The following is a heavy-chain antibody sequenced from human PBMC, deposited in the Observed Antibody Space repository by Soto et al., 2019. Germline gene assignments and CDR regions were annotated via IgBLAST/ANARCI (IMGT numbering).Heavy chain of an antibody. J-gene: IGHJ5*02. CDR3: AQECPPFDP. CDR1: GFTFSSYA. V-gene: IGHV3-23*01. D-gene: IGHD2-2*01. CDR2: ISGSGGST. Sequence: GGSLRLSCAASGFTFSSYAMSWVRQAPGKGLEWVSAISGSGGSTYYAVSVKGPFTISRDNSKNTLYRQMNSVRAEDSAVYYRAQECPPFDPWGQGTLVTVSS.